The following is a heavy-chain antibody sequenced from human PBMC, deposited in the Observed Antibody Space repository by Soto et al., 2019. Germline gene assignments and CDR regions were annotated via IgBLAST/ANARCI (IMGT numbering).Heavy chain of an antibody. CDR1: GFTFSHYV. J-gene: IGHJ6*02. D-gene: IGHD5-18*01. Sequence: GGSLRLFCAASGFTFSHYVMHWVRQAPGKGLEWVAGISYDGRNDYYEDSVKGRFTISGDDSTETLYLPLHSLRPEDSVLYSLARSLKNWLQPRRGFYDLAVWGQGATVTVSS. CDR2: ISYDGRND. CDR3: ARSLKNWLQPRRGFYDLAV. V-gene: IGHV3-30*03.